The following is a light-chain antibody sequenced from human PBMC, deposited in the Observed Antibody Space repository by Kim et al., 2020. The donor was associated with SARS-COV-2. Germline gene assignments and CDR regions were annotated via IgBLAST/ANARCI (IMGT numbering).Light chain of an antibody. CDR3: QQRSNWHPIT. CDR1: QSVSNN. V-gene: IGKV3-11*01. J-gene: IGKJ3*01. Sequence: APGERATPSCRANQSVSNNLAWYQQKLGQTPRLLIYDASKRATGIPARCSGSGSGTDFTLTISSLEPEDFAVYFCQQRSNWHPITFGPGTKVDIK. CDR2: DAS.